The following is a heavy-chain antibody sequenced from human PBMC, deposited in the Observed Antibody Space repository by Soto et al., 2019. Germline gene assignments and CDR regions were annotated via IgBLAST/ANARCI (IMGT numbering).Heavy chain of an antibody. D-gene: IGHD4-4*01. CDR2: IIPIFGTA. Sequence: QVQLVQAGAEGKKPGSSVKVSCKASGGTFSSYAIICVRQAPGQGLEWMGGIIPIFGTANYAQKFQGRVTITEDECKSTAYMDLSSLRSEDTAVYYCARDGGVYDYSPFAYWGQGTLVTVSS. CDR3: ARDGGVYDYSPFAY. CDR1: GGTFSSYA. V-gene: IGHV1-69*12. J-gene: IGHJ4*02.